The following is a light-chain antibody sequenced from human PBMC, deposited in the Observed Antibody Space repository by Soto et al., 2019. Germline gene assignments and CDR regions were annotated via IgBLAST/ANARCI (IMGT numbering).Light chain of an antibody. CDR1: QSISSRY. CDR2: GAS. J-gene: IGKJ1*01. CDR3: QQYNNWPRT. V-gene: IGKV3-15*01. Sequence: EIVLTQSPGTLSLSPGERATLACRASQSISSRYLAWYQQKPGQAPRLLIYGASTRPTGIPARFSGSGSGTEFTLTINSLQSEDFAVYYCQQYNNWPRTFGQGTKVDIK.